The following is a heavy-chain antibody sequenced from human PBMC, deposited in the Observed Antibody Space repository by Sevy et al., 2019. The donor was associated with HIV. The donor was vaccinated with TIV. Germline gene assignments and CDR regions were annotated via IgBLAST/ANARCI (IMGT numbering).Heavy chain of an antibody. J-gene: IGHJ4*02. CDR1: GFTFSSYG. CDR2: IRYDGSNK. V-gene: IGHV3-30*02. Sequence: GGSLRLSCAASGFTFSSYGMHWVRQAPGKGLEWVTFIRYDGSNKYYADSVKGRFTISRDNSKNTLYLQMNSLRAEDTAVYYCAKFTQSGGLPSFDYWGQGTLVTVSS. D-gene: IGHD1-26*01. CDR3: AKFTQSGGLPSFDY.